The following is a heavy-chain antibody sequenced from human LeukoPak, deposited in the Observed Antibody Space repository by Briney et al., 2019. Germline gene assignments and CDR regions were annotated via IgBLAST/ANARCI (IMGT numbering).Heavy chain of an antibody. V-gene: IGHV3-33*06. CDR3: AKGLGGGGKCYYMDV. D-gene: IGHD4-23*01. J-gene: IGHJ6*03. Sequence: PRGSLRLSCAASGFTPSSNGMHWVRQAPGKGLEWVAVIWYDGSNKYYADSVKGRFTISRDNSKNTLYLQRNSLRAEDTAVYYCAKGLGGGGKCYYMDVWGKGTTVTVSS. CDR2: IWYDGSNK. CDR1: GFTPSSNG.